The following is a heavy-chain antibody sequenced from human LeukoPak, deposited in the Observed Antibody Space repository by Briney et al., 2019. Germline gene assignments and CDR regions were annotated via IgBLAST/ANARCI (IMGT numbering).Heavy chain of an antibody. J-gene: IGHJ4*02. Sequence: GGSLRLSCAASGFTFSSYAMHWVRQAPGKGLEWVAVISYDGSNKYYADSVKGRFTISRDNSKNTLYLQMNSLRAEDTAVYYCAVDSHGFSSSSTSPLDYWGQGTLVTVSS. D-gene: IGHD6-6*01. CDR2: ISYDGSNK. CDR1: GFTFSSYA. V-gene: IGHV3-30-3*01. CDR3: AVDSHGFSSSSTSPLDY.